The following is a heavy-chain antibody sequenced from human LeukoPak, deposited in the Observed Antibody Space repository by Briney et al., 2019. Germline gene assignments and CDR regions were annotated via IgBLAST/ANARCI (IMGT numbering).Heavy chain of an antibody. J-gene: IGHJ4*02. CDR2: ISAYSGDT. CDR1: GYTFTKYG. V-gene: IGHV1-18*01. D-gene: IGHD5-12*01. CDR3: ASTTGSDASGYAY. Sequence: ASVTVSFKASGYTFTKYGITWVRQAPGQGLEWMGWISAYSGDTNYEQMLQDRVTVTMDTSTRTAYMELRTLRSDDSAVYYCASTTGSDASGYAYWGQGTLVTVSS.